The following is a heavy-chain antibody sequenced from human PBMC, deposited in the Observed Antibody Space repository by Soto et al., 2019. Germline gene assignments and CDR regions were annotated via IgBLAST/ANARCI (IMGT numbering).Heavy chain of an antibody. J-gene: IGHJ5*02. V-gene: IGHV3-30-3*01. Sequence: PGGPLRLSCAASGFTFSSYAMHWVRQAPGKGLEWVAVISYDGSNKYYADSVKGRFTISRDNSKNTLYLQMNSLRAEDTAVYYCARAGYSSSWHTTPFDPWGQGTLVTVSS. CDR1: GFTFSSYA. CDR2: ISYDGSNK. D-gene: IGHD6-13*01. CDR3: ARAGYSSSWHTTPFDP.